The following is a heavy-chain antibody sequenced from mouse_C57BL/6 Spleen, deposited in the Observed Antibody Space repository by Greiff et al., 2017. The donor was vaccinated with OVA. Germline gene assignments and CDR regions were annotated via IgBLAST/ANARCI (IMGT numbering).Heavy chain of an antibody. J-gene: IGHJ4*01. V-gene: IGHV1-74*01. Sequence: QVQLQQPGAELVKPGASVKVSCKASGYTFTSYWMHWVKQRPGQGLEWLGRIHPSASDPNSTQKFKGTATLTVDKYSSTAYMQLSSLTSEDCAVYYCAIYEGYYDYAMDYWGQGTSVTVSS. CDR3: AIYEGYYDYAMDY. CDR1: GYTFTSYW. CDR2: IHPSASDP. D-gene: IGHD1-1*02.